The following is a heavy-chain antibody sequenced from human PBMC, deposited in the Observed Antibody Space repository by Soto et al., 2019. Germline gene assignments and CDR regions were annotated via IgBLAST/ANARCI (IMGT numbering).Heavy chain of an antibody. D-gene: IGHD3-10*01. CDR1: EFTFSTFA. Sequence: GGSLRLSCAASEFTFSTFAMSWVRQAPGKGLEWVSAISGTGGSTHYAASVKGRFTISSHSSQNTMFLQMNSLRTEDTATYYCVRGRYGSEIHWGQGTKVTVSS. CDR2: ISGTGGST. V-gene: IGHV3-23*01. CDR3: VRGRYGSEIH. J-gene: IGHJ4*02.